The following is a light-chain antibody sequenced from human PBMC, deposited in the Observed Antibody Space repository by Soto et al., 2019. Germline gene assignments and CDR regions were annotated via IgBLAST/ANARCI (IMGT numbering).Light chain of an antibody. V-gene: IGLV2-8*01. J-gene: IGLJ1*01. CDR3: SSYAGTAYV. Sequence: QSALTQPPSASGSPGQSVTISCTGTSSDVGGYNYVSWYQQHPGKAPKLMIYEVTKRPSGVPDRFSGSKSGNTASLTVSGLQAEDEADYCCSSYAGTAYVFGTGTKLTVL. CDR2: EVT. CDR1: SSDVGGYNY.